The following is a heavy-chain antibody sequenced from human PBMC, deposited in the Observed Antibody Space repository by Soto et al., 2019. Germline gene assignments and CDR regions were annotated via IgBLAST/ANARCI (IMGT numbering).Heavy chain of an antibody. CDR1: GFTFDDYA. CDR2: ISWNSGRI. J-gene: IGHJ3*02. CDR3: GKDMTTAPNDAFDI. D-gene: IGHD4-17*01. V-gene: IGHV3-9*01. Sequence: EVQLVESGGGLVQPGRSLRLSCAASGFTFDDYAMHWVRQTPGKGLEWVSGISWNSGRIGYADSVKGRFTISRDNAKNSLYLQMSSLRAEDTALYYCGKDMTTAPNDAFDICGQGTMVTVSS.